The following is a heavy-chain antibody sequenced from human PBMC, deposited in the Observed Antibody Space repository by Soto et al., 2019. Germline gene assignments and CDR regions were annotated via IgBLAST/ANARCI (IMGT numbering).Heavy chain of an antibody. J-gene: IGHJ6*02. CDR3: ARFSGSYYYAMDV. CDR2: INHSGVT. CDR1: GGSFSGYY. D-gene: IGHD6-19*01. Sequence: SETLSLTCAVYGGSFSGYYWSWIRQPPGKGLEWIGEINHSGVTNYKPSLKRRVTISVDTSKNQFSLQLKSVTAADTALYYCARFSGSYYYAMDVCGQGSTVTVSS. V-gene: IGHV4-34*01.